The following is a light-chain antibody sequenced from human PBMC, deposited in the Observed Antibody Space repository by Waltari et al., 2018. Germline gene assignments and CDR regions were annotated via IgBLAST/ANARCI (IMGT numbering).Light chain of an antibody. CDR1: SNDVAGYYY. J-gene: IGLJ2*01. CDR3: SSYAGSDNFVI. Sequence: QSALTQPPSASGSPGQSVTISCTGTSNDVAGYYYVSWYQQPPGKAPNLMIDEVSKRPSGVPDRFSGSKSGNTASLTVSGLQAEDEADYYCSSYAGSDNFVIFGGGTKLTVL. CDR2: EVS. V-gene: IGLV2-8*01.